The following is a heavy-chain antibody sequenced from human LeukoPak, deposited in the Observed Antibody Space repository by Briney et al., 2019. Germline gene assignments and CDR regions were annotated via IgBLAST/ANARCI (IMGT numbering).Heavy chain of an antibody. D-gene: IGHD1-14*01. V-gene: IGHV3-23*01. CDR1: GFTFSSYA. CDR2: ITNSGGQT. CDR3: AKGKINHDGAFDG. J-gene: IGHJ3*01. Sequence: PGGSLRLSCAASGFTFSSYAMRWVRQAPRKRVGWVSGITNSGGQTYYAHAVKGRFTISRDNSKKKVYLQMDSLGVDDTAIYYCAKGKINHDGAFDGWGQGTRVTVSS.